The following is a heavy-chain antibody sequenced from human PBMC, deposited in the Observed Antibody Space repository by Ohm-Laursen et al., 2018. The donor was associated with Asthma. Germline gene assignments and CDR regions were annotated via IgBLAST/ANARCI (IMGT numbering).Heavy chain of an antibody. Sequence: PSETLSLTCAVSGGSISSYYWSWIRQPPGKGLEWIGYIYYSGSTNYNPSLKSRVTISVDTSKNQFSLKLSSVTAADTAVYYCARERRMVGDAFDIWGQGTMVTVSS. CDR3: ARERRMVGDAFDI. D-gene: IGHD2-15*01. V-gene: IGHV4-59*01. CDR1: GGSISSYY. CDR2: IYYSGST. J-gene: IGHJ3*02.